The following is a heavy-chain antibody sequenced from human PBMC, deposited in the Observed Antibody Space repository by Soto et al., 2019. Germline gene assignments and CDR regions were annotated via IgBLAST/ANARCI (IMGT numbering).Heavy chain of an antibody. CDR2: IWNDGSNK. CDR1: GFTFSSYG. D-gene: IGHD6-19*01. V-gene: IGHV3-33*01. Sequence: QVQLVESGGGVVQPGRSMRLSCAASGFTFSSYGMHCVRQAPGKGIEWVAVIWNDGSNKYYADSVKGRFTISRDNSKNRLYLQMNSLRDEDTVVYYCERDIAVPGEMTDYYYGKDFWGQGTTATFSS. J-gene: IGHJ6*02. CDR3: ERDIAVPGEMTDYYYGKDF.